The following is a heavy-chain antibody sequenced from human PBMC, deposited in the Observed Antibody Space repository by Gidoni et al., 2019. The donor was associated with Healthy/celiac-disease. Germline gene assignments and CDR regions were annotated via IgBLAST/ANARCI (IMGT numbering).Heavy chain of an antibody. V-gene: IGHV4-34*01. D-gene: IGHD2-15*01. J-gene: IGHJ5*02. CDR3: ARGKVVVAANWFDP. CDR1: GGSFSGYY. CDR2: INHSGST. Sequence: QVQLQQWGSGLLKPSETLSLTCAVYGGSFSGYYWSWIRQPPGKGLEWIGEINHSGSTNYNPALKSRVTISVDTSKNQFSLKLSSVTGADTAVYYCARGKVVVAANWFDPWGQGTLVTVSS.